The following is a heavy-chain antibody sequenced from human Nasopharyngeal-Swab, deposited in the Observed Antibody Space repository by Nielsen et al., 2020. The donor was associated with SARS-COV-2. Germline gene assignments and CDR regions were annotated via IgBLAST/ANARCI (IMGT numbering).Heavy chain of an antibody. V-gene: IGHV3-72*01. CDR1: GFTFSDHY. CDR3: ARGATIFGVVLGDSYGMDV. Sequence: GGSLRLSCAASGFTFSDHYMDWVRQAPGKGLEWVGRTRNKANSYTTEYAASVKGRFTISRDDSENSVYLQMNSLKTEDTAVYYCARGATIFGVVLGDSYGMDVWGQGTMVTISS. J-gene: IGHJ6*02. CDR2: TRNKANSYTT. D-gene: IGHD3-3*01.